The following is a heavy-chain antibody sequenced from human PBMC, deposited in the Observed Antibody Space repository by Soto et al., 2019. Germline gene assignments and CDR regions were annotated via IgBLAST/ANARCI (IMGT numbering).Heavy chain of an antibody. CDR2: IKSKTDGETT. V-gene: IGHV3-15*07. Sequence: AGGSLRLSCAGSGFRFHHARMNWVRQAPGKGLEWVGRIKSKTDGETTDYAAPVKGRFSVSRDDSKNTLYLQMNSLKTEDTAVYYCTADLIGTYYSPYDYWGQGILVTVSS. J-gene: IGHJ4*02. CDR1: GFRFHHAR. CDR3: TADLIGTYYSPYDY. D-gene: IGHD3-10*01.